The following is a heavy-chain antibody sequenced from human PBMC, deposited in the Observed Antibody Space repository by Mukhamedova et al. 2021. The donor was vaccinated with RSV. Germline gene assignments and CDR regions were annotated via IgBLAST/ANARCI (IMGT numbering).Heavy chain of an antibody. Sequence: GFTFSSYAMHWVRQAPGKGLEWVAVISYDGSNKYYADSVKGRFTISRDNSKNTLYLQMNSLRAEDTAVYYCAGGGSGSYYLIDY. CDR3: AGGGSGSYYLIDY. CDR1: GFTFSSYA. V-gene: IGHV3-30-3*01. J-gene: IGHJ4*01. D-gene: IGHD3-10*01. CDR2: ISYDGSNK.